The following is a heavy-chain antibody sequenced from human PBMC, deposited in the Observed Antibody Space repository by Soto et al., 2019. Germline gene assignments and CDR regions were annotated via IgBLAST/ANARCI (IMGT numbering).Heavy chain of an antibody. CDR2: IYYSGST. D-gene: IGHD6-6*01. CDR1: GGSISSGGYY. Sequence: SETLSLTCTVSGGSISSGGYYWSWIRQHPGKGLEWIGYIYYSGSTYYNPSLKSRVTISVDTSKNQFSLKLSSVTAADTAVYYCAIFEYSSSSKYNWFDPWGQGTLVTVSS. CDR3: AIFEYSSSSKYNWFDP. V-gene: IGHV4-31*03. J-gene: IGHJ5*02.